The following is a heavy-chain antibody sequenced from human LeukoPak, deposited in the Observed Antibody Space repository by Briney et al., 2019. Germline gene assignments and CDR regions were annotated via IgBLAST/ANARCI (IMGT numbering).Heavy chain of an antibody. CDR3: ARDQGRGLRYFDWLKDPGYGMTS. Sequence: GGSLRLSCAASGFTFSSYSMNWVRQAPGKGLEWVSSISSSSSYIYYADSVKGRFTISRDNAKNSLYLQMNSLRAEDTAVYYCARDQGRGLRYFDWLKDPGYGMTSGAKGPRSPSP. CDR1: GFTFSSYS. CDR2: ISSSSSYI. D-gene: IGHD3-9*01. V-gene: IGHV3-21*01. J-gene: IGHJ6*02.